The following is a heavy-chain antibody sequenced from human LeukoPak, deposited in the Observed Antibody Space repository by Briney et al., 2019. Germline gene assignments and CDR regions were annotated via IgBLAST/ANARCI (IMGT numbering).Heavy chain of an antibody. V-gene: IGHV1-8*01. Sequence: ASVKVSCKASGYTFTDYDINWVRQASGQGLEWMGWMNPNSGNTGSAQKFQGRVTMTSNTSISTAYMELSSLRSEDTAVYYCARGLRREQQLLRAFDYWGQGTPVTVSS. CDR1: GYTFTDYD. J-gene: IGHJ4*02. D-gene: IGHD6-13*01. CDR3: ARGLRREQQLLRAFDY. CDR2: MNPNSGNT.